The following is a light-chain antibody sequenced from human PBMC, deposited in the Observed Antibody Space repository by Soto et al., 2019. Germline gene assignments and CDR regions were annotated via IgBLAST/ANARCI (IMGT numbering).Light chain of an antibody. Sequence: EIVLSQSPGTLSLSPGERATLSCRASQSVSSSYLAWYQQKPGQAPRLLIYGASSRATGIPARFSGSGSGTDFTLTISRLEPEDFAVYYCQQYGSSSITFGQGTRLETK. CDR2: GAS. CDR1: QSVSSSY. V-gene: IGKV3-20*01. J-gene: IGKJ5*01. CDR3: QQYGSSSIT.